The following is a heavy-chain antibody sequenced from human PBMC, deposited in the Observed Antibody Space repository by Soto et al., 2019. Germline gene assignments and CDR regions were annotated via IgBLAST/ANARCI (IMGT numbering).Heavy chain of an antibody. J-gene: IGHJ5*02. CDR2: IYLDDSDT. V-gene: IGHV5-51*01. Sequence: PGESLKISCKGSGHSFTNYWIGWVRQMPGKGLEFLEFIYLDDSDTRYNPSFQGQVTISADKSINTVYLHWNSLKASDTATYYCAGLIRHCSGVNCYLSWFDPWGQGTPVTVSS. D-gene: IGHD2-15*01. CDR1: GHSFTNYW. CDR3: AGLIRHCSGVNCYLSWFDP.